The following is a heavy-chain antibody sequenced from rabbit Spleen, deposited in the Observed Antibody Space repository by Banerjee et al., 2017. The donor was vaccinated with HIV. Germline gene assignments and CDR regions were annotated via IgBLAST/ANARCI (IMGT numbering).Heavy chain of an antibody. Sequence: QSLEESGGDLVKPGASLTLTCTASGVSFSISSYMCWVRQAPGKGLEWIGCIDPVFGITYYANWVNGRFSISRENAQNTVFLQMTSLTAADTATYFCARDTGSSFSSYGMDLWGPGTLVTVS. J-gene: IGHJ6*01. CDR1: GVSFSISSY. D-gene: IGHD8-1*01. CDR3: ARDTGSSFSSYGMDL. CDR2: IDPVFGIT. V-gene: IGHV1S40*01.